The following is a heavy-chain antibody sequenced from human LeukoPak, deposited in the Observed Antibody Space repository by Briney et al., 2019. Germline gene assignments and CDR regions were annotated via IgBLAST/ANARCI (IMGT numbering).Heavy chain of an antibody. D-gene: IGHD6-25*01. V-gene: IGHV4-39*01. CDR3: TAGRSDYFDF. J-gene: IGHJ4*02. CDR2: IYYSGST. Sequence: PSETLSLTCTVSGGSISSSSYYWGWIRQPPGKGLEWIGSIYYSGSTYYNPSLKSRVTISVDTSKNQFSLNLSSVTAADTAVYYCTAGRSDYFDFWGQGTLVTVSS. CDR1: GGSISSSSYY.